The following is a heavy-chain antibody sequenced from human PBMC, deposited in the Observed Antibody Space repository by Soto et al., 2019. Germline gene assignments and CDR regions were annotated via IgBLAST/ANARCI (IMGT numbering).Heavy chain of an antibody. CDR2: IYHSGST. CDR1: GGSISSGGYS. J-gene: IGHJ4*02. CDR3: ARGRGIVGAYFDY. Sequence: SETLSLTCAVSGGSISSGGYSWSWIRQPPGKGLEWIGYIYHSGSTYYNPSLKSRVTISVDRSKNQFSLKLSSVTAADTAVYYCARGRGIVGAYFDYWGQGTLVTVSS. D-gene: IGHD1-26*01. V-gene: IGHV4-30-2*01.